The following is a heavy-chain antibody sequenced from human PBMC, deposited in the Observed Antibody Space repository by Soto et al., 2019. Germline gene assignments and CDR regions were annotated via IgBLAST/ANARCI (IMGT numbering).Heavy chain of an antibody. J-gene: IGHJ4*02. CDR1: GGTFSSYA. CDR3: ARDPGRSYGPD. CDR2: IIPIFGTA. D-gene: IGHD1-26*01. V-gene: IGHV1-69*13. Sequence: SVKVSCKASGGTFSSYAISWVRQAPGQGLEWMGGIIPIFGTANYAQKFQGRVTITADESKNTLYLQMNSLRAEDTAVYYCARDPGRSYGPDWGQGTLVTVSS.